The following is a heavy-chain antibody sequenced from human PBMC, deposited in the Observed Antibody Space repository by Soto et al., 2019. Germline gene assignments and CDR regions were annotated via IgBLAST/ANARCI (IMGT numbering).Heavy chain of an antibody. V-gene: IGHV3-7*01. CDR2: IKQDGSEK. CDR1: GFTFSSYW. J-gene: IGHJ4*01. D-gene: IGHD6-19*01. CDR3: ARVAYSYGWIYDY. Sequence: GGSLRLSCAASGFTFSSYWMSWVRQAPGKGLEWVANIKQDGSEKYYVDSVKGRFTLSRDNAKNSLHLQMNSLRAEDTAIYFCARVAYSYGWIYDYWGQGTLVTVSS.